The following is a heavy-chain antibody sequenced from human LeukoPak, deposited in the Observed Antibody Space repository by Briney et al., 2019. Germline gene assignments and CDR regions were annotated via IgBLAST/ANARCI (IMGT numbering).Heavy chain of an antibody. CDR1: GGSITNYY. CDR3: ARVSVDGGH. V-gene: IGHV4-59*01. J-gene: IGHJ4*02. CDR2: IYYNGST. D-gene: IGHD4-23*01. Sequence: SETLSLTCTVSGGSITNYYWSWIRQPPGKGLEWIGYIYYNGSTNCNPSLKSRVTISVDTSKNQFSLKLSSVTAADTAVYYCARVSVDGGHWGQETLVTVSS.